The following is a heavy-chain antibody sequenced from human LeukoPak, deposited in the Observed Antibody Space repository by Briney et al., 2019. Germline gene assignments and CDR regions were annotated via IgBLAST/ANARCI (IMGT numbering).Heavy chain of an antibody. CDR3: ARDVTAMVDY. CDR1: GFTFSDYY. D-gene: IGHD5-18*01. J-gene: IGHJ4*02. V-gene: IGHV3-11*06. Sequence: PGGSLRLSCAASGFTFSDYYISWIRQAPGKWREWVSYISSSMSYTDYADSVKGRFTISRDNAKNSLNLQMNSLRVEDTAVYYCARDVTAMVDYWGQGTLVTVSS. CDR2: ISSSMSYT.